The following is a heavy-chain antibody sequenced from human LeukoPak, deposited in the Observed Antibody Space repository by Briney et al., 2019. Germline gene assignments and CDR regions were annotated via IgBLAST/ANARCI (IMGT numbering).Heavy chain of an antibody. J-gene: IGHJ4*02. V-gene: IGHV3-74*01. CDR3: ARGSTQYSSGWYGLDY. CDR2: INWNGGST. CDR1: GFTVSSNY. Sequence: GGSLRLSCAASGFTVSSNYIKWVRQAPGKGLEWVSGINWNGGSTGYADSVKGRFTISRDNAKNTLYLQMNSLRAEDTAVYYCARGSTQYSSGWYGLDYWGQGTLVTVSS. D-gene: IGHD6-19*01.